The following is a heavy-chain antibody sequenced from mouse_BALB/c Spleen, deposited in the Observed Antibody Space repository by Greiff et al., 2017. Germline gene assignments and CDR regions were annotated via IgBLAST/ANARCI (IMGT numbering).Heavy chain of an antibody. Sequence: DVLLVESGGGLVQPGGSLKLSCAASGFTFSSYGMSWVRQTPDKRLELVATINSNGGSTYYPDSVKGRFTISRDTTKNTQYLQMSSLKSEDTAMYYCARDAPYYYGSRGYYFDYWGQGTTLTVSS. D-gene: IGHD1-1*01. V-gene: IGHV5-6-3*01. CDR2: INSNGGST. CDR3: ARDAPYYYGSRGYYFDY. J-gene: IGHJ2*01. CDR1: GFTFSSYG.